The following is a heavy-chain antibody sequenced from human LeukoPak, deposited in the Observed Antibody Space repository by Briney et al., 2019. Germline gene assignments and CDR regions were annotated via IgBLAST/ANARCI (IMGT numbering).Heavy chain of an antibody. D-gene: IGHD6-13*01. V-gene: IGHV1-69*04. CDR3: AGPPEPSSSWYEFDY. CDR2: IIPILGIA. Sequence: GSSVKVSCKASGGTFSSYAISWVRQAPGQGLEWMGRIIPILGIANYAQKFQGRVTITADKSTSTAYMELSSLRSEDTAVYYCAGPPEPSSSWYEFDYWGQGTLVTVSS. CDR1: GGTFSSYA. J-gene: IGHJ4*02.